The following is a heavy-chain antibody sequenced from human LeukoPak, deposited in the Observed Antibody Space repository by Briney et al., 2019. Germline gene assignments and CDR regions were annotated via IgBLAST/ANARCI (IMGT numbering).Heavy chain of an antibody. D-gene: IGHD5-24*01. V-gene: IGHV3-11*01. CDR1: GFTINDYY. J-gene: IGHJ4*02. CDR2: ISGSGIYI. CDR3: ATGSQIREADY. Sequence: KSGGSLRLSCAASGFTINDYYMGWIRQAPGKGLEWVTYISGSGIYINYADSVKGRFTISRDNAKNSLYLQMNSLRVEDTAVYYCATGSQIREADYWGQGTLVTVSS.